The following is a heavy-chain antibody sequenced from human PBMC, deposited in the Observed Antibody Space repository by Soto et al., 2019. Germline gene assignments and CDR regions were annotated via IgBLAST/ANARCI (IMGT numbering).Heavy chain of an antibody. D-gene: IGHD1-26*01. CDR2: ITPYSGGT. CDR3: VREDGYGGKFDY. CDR1: GYTFTDYL. V-gene: IGHV1-2*02. Sequence: ASVKVSCKASGYTFTDYLIHWVRQAPGQGLEWMGLITPYSGGTYYAQNLHGRVTMTRDTSIGTAYMELGRLTSDDTGMYYCVREDGYGGKFDYWGQGTLVTVSS. J-gene: IGHJ4*02.